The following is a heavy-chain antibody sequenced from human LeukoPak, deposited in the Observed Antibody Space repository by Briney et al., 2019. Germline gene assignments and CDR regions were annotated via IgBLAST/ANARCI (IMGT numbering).Heavy chain of an antibody. CDR1: GFVFSSYE. J-gene: IGHJ4*02. V-gene: IGHV3-21*01. D-gene: IGHD3-10*01. CDR3: ARTGGDY. Sequence: PGGSLRLSCAASGFVFSSYEMNWVRQAPGKGLEWVSSTTSSSNYIYYADSVKGRFTISRDNAKNSLYLQMNSLRADDTAVYYCARTGGDYWGQGTLVTVSS. CDR2: TTSSSNYI.